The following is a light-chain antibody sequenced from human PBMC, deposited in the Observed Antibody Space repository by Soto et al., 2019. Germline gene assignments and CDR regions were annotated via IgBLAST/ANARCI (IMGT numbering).Light chain of an antibody. J-gene: IGKJ5*01. CDR1: QSVSSSS. CDR2: GAS. V-gene: IGKV3-20*01. CDR3: QQYGSSPGIT. Sequence: EIVLTQSPGTLSLSPGERATLSCRASQSVSSSSLAWYQQKPGQAPRLLIYGASSRATGIPDRFSGSGSGTDFTLTISRLEPGDFAVYYCQQYGSSPGITFGQGTRLEIK.